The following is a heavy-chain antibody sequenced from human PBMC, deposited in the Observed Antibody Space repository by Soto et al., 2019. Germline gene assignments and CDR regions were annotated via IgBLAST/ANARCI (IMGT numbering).Heavy chain of an antibody. J-gene: IGHJ4*02. V-gene: IGHV4-39*01. CDR3: ARGDAAMPFAY. Sequence: QLQLQESGPGLVKPSETLSLTCNVSGGSISSSSYYWGWIRQPPGKGLEWIGSIYYSGSTYYNPSLKSRVTISVDTSKNQFSLKLSSVTAADTAVYYCARGDAAMPFAYWGQGTLVTVSS. CDR1: GGSISSSSYY. CDR2: IYYSGST. D-gene: IGHD2-2*01.